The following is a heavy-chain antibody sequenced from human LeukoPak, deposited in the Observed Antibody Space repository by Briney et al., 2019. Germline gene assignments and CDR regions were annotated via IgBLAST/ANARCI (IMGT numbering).Heavy chain of an antibody. Sequence: SETLSLTCVVSGDSISSGAYSWSWVRQPPGKGLEWIGYIFHTGSTFYNPSLKSRVTISVDNSKNQFSLRLNSVTAADTAVYYCARELWFANAPGSWLDPWGQGTLVTVPS. V-gene: IGHV4-30-2*01. CDR2: IFHTGST. CDR1: GDSISSGAYS. J-gene: IGHJ5*02. CDR3: ARELWFANAPGSWLDP. D-gene: IGHD3-10*01.